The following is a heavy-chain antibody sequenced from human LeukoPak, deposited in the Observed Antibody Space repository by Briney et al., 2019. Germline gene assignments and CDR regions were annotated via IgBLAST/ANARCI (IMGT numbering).Heavy chain of an antibody. CDR2: INPFNGNT. Sequence: ASVKFSCKASGYTFTRYAISWVRQAPGQGLKWMGWINPFNGNTNDAERFQGRVIMTTDTSTRTAYMELRSLRSDDTAVYYCARDYTSAEWLGFAFDVWGQGTMISVSP. CDR3: ARDYTSAEWLGFAFDV. V-gene: IGHV1-18*01. CDR1: GYTFTRYA. D-gene: IGHD6-19*01. J-gene: IGHJ3*01.